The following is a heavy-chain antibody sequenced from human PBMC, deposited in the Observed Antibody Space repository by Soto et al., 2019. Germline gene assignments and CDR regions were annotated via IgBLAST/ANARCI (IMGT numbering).Heavy chain of an antibody. Sequence: ASVKVSCKASGYTFTSYYMHWVRQAPGQGLEWMGIINPSGGSTSYAQKFQGRVTMTRDTSTSTVYMELSSLRSEDTAVYYCATTHTDLVFGYYAGTFDYWGQGTLVTVSS. CDR1: GYTFTSYY. CDR3: ATTHTDLVFGYYAGTFDY. CDR2: INPSGGST. D-gene: IGHD3-16*01. J-gene: IGHJ4*02. V-gene: IGHV1-46*01.